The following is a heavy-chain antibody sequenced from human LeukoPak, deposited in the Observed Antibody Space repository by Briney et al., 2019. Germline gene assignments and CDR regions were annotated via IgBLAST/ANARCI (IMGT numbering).Heavy chain of an antibody. J-gene: IGHJ4*02. D-gene: IGHD3-22*01. V-gene: IGHV1-2*02. CDR3: ARDNYREDDDSTDYQPQRGLDY. CDR1: GYTFTDHY. CDR2: INPESDDT. Sequence: ASVKVSCKTSGYTFTDHYIHWVRRAPGQGLEWVAWINPESDDTNSAQKFQGRVTLTSDTSVTTAYMELSRLTSDDTALYYCARDNYREDDDSTDYQPQRGLDYWGQGTPVTVSS.